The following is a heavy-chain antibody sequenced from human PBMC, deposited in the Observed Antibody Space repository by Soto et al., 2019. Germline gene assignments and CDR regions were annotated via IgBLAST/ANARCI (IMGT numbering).Heavy chain of an antibody. J-gene: IGHJ6*02. V-gene: IGHV6-1*01. CDR1: GDSVSSNSAA. CDR3: ASLSKLAAAGTSGYYGMDV. CDR2: TYYRSKWYN. Sequence: KQSQTLSLTCAISGDSVSSNSAAWNWIRQSPSRGLEWLGRTYYRSKWYNDYAVSVKSRITINPDTSKNQFSLQLNSVTPEDTAVYYCASLSKLAAAGTSGYYGMDVWGQGTTVTVSS. D-gene: IGHD6-13*01.